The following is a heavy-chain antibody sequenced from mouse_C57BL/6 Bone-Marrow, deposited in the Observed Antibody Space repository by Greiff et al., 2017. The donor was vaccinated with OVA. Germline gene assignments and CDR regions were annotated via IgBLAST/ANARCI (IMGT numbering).Heavy chain of an antibody. CDR2: ISDGGSYT. Sequence: EVKLMESGGGLVKPGGSLKLSCAASGFTFSSYAMSWVRQTPEKRLEWVATISDGGSYTYYPDNVKGRFTISRDNAKHNLYLQMSHLKSEDTAMYYCARDRDYSYYAMDYWGQGTSVTVSS. CDR3: ARDRDYSYYAMDY. D-gene: IGHD1-1*01. J-gene: IGHJ4*01. CDR1: GFTFSSYA. V-gene: IGHV5-4*01.